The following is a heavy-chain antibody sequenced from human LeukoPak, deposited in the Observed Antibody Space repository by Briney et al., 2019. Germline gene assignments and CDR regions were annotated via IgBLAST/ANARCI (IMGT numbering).Heavy chain of an antibody. V-gene: IGHV3-7*01. D-gene: IGHD6-25*01. Sequence: AGGSLRLSCAASGFTFSSYWMSWVRQAPGKGLEWVANIKQDGSEKYYADSVKGRFTISRDNSKNTLYLQMNSLRAEDTAVYYCAKERRRPYFDYWGQGTLVTVSS. CDR2: IKQDGSEK. CDR1: GFTFSSYW. CDR3: AKERRRPYFDY. J-gene: IGHJ4*02.